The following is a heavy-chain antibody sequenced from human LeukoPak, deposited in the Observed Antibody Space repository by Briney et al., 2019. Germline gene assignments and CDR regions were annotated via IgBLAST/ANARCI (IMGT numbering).Heavy chain of an antibody. CDR1: GYTFTGYY. CDR3: ARVGGEWLRFRTHRRNWFDP. V-gene: IGHV1-2*02. D-gene: IGHD5-12*01. J-gene: IGHJ5*02. CDR2: INPNSGGT. Sequence: GASVKVSCKASGYTFTGYYMHWVRQAPGQGLEWMGWINPNSGGTNYAQKFQGRVTMTRDTSISTAYMELSRLRSDDTAVYYCARVGGEWLRFRTHRRNWFDPWGQGTLVTVSS.